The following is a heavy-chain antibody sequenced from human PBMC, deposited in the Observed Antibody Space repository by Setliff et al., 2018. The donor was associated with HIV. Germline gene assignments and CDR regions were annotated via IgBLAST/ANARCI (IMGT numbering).Heavy chain of an antibody. CDR2: ISPTGNT. Sequence: KSSETLSLTCSVSGASISSYYWSWIRQPPGKGLEWIGYISPTGNTNYNPSLKSRVTISTDTSKNQFSLNVRSVTAADTAVYFCARGRTGHDYWGQGTLVTVSS. V-gene: IGHV4-59*01. J-gene: IGHJ4*02. CDR3: ARGRTGHDY. CDR1: GASISSYY.